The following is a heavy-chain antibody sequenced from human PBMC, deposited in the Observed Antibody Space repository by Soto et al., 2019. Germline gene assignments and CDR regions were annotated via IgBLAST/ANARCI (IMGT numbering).Heavy chain of an antibody. CDR3: VRARGSYYNFDV. D-gene: IGHD3-10*01. CDR1: GGSISSYY. Sequence: PSETLSLTCTVSGGSISSYYWSWIRQPPGKGLEWIGYIYYSGSTNYNPSLKSRVTISVDTSKNQFSLKLNSVTAADTALFYCVRARGSYYNFDVWGKGTLVTVAS. V-gene: IGHV4-59*01. J-gene: IGHJ4*02. CDR2: IYYSGST.